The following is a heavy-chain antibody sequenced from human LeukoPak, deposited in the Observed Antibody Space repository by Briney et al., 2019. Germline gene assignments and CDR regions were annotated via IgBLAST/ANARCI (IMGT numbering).Heavy chain of an antibody. J-gene: IGHJ4*02. Sequence: GGSLRLSCAASGFTFSSYAMSWVRQAPGKGLEWVSAISGSGGSIYYADSVKGRFTISRDNSKNTLYLQMNSLRAEDTAVYYCAKDASRILRYFDWLLDCWGQGTLVSVSS. D-gene: IGHD3-9*01. CDR2: ISGSGGSI. V-gene: IGHV3-23*01. CDR3: AKDASRILRYFDWLLDC. CDR1: GFTFSSYA.